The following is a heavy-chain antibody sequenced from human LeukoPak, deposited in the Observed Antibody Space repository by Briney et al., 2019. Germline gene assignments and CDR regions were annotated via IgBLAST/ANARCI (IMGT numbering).Heavy chain of an antibody. CDR3: TSQGVIDY. CDR2: IRSKANSYAT. Sequence: GGSLKLSCASSGFTFSGSAMHWVRQASGKGLEWVGRIRSKANSYATAYAASVKGRFTISRDDSKNTAYLQMNSLKTEDTAVYYCTSQGVIDYWGQGTLVTVSS. V-gene: IGHV3-73*01. D-gene: IGHD3-16*01. CDR1: GFTFSGSA. J-gene: IGHJ4*02.